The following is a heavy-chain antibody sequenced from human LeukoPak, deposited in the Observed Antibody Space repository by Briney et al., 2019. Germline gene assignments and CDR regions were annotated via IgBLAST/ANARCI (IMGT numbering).Heavy chain of an antibody. Sequence: GGSLRLSCAASGSTFSDYYMSWIHQAPGKGLEWVSYISSSGSTIYYADSVKGRFTISRDNAKNSLYLQMNSLRAEDTAVYYCATSIAARNWFDPWGQGTLVTVSS. J-gene: IGHJ5*02. CDR2: ISSSGSTI. CDR3: ATSIAARNWFDP. V-gene: IGHV3-11*04. D-gene: IGHD6-6*01. CDR1: GSTFSDYY.